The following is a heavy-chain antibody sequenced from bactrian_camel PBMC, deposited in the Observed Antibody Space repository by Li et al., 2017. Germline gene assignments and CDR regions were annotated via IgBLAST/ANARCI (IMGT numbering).Heavy chain of an antibody. CDR1: GFSSATFGHPC. D-gene: IGHD2*01. CDR2: ISASGSVS. V-gene: IGHV3S6*01. Sequence: HVQLVESGGGSALAGGSLRLSCVSSGFSSATFGHPCMAWFRQVPEKEREGVAHISASGSVSYDNSVRGRFIISRDNDKNTLSLQMNHLEPEDTGMYYCAADLASGAYCFSSDRIAWGQGTQVTVS. CDR3: AADLASGAYCFSSDRIA. J-gene: IGHJ6*01.